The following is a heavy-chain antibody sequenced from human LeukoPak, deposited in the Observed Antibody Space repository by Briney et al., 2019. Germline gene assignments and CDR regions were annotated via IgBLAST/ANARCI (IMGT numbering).Heavy chain of an antibody. Sequence: PSETLSLTCAVYGGSFSGYYWSWIRQAPGKGLEWVGRIKSKTDGGTTDYAAPVKGRFTISRDDSKNTLYLQMNSLKTEDTAVYYCTTDALGPDIVVVPNWGQGTLVTVSS. V-gene: IGHV3-15*07. CDR2: IKSKTDGGTT. CDR1: GGSFSGYY. J-gene: IGHJ4*02. CDR3: TTDALGPDIVVVPN. D-gene: IGHD2-2*01.